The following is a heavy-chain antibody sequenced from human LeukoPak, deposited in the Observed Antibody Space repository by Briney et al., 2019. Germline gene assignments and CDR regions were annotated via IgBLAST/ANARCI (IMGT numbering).Heavy chain of an antibody. Sequence: SETLSLTCAVYGGSFSGYYWSWIRQPPGKGLEWIGEINHSGSTNYNPSLKSRFTISVDTSKNQFSLKLSSVTAADTAVYYCARGTSEPRYSTRFNWFDPWGQGTLVTVSS. CDR1: GGSFSGYY. D-gene: IGHD6-13*01. J-gene: IGHJ5*02. V-gene: IGHV4-34*01. CDR3: ARGTSEPRYSTRFNWFDP. CDR2: INHSGST.